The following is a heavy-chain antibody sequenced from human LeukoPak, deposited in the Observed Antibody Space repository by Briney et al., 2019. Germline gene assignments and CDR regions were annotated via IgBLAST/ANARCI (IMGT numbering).Heavy chain of an antibody. D-gene: IGHD1-26*01. V-gene: IGHV1-2*02. CDR2: INTNSGGT. Sequence: ASVKVSCKASGYTFTGYYMHWVRQAPGQGLEWMGWINTNSGGTNYAQKFQGRVSMTRDTSITTAYMELSRLTSGDTAVYYCAREGHNGRISSKNFDYWGQGTLVTVSS. CDR3: AREGHNGRISSKNFDY. J-gene: IGHJ4*02. CDR1: GYTFTGYY.